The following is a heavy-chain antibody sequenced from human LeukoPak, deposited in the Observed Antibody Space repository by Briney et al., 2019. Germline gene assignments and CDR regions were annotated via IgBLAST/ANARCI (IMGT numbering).Heavy chain of an antibody. CDR3: ARILDSAWGELGY. Sequence: PGGSLRLSCAASGFIFSNYGMHWVRQAPGKGLEWVADISYDGFNKKYVESVEGRFTISRDNSKNTLYLQMNSLRAEDTAVYYCARILDSAWGELGYWGQGTLVTVSS. D-gene: IGHD6-19*01. CDR2: ISYDGFNK. J-gene: IGHJ4*02. V-gene: IGHV3-30*03. CDR1: GFIFSNYG.